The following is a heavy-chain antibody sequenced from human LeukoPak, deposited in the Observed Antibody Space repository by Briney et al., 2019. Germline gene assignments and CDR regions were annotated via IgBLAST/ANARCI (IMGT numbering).Heavy chain of an antibody. CDR1: GFTFSSYA. J-gene: IGHJ4*02. D-gene: IGHD5-24*01. V-gene: IGHV3-64*01. Sequence: PGGSLRLSYAASGFTFSSYAMHWVRQAPGKGLEYVSAISSNGGSTYYANSVKGRFTISRDNSKNTLYLQMGSLRAEDMAVYYCARAHGGAADGRFDYWGQGTLVTVSS. CDR2: ISSNGGST. CDR3: ARAHGGAADGRFDY.